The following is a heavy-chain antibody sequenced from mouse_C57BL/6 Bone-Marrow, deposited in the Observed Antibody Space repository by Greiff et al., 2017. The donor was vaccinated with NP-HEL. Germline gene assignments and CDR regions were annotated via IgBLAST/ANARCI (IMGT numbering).Heavy chain of an antibody. CDR1: GFTFSDYY. J-gene: IGHJ4*01. CDR3: ARPYPGYAMDY. V-gene: IGHV5-12*01. CDR2: ISNGGGST. Sequence: EVNVVESGGGLVQPGGSLKLSCAASGFTFSDYYMYWVRQTPEKRLEWVAYISNGGGSTYYPDTVKGRFTISRDNAKNTLYLQMSRLKSEDTAMYYCARPYPGYAMDYWGQGTSVTVSS.